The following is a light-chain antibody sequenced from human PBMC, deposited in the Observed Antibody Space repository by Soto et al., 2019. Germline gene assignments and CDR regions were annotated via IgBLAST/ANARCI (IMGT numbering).Light chain of an antibody. CDR2: AAS. CDR3: QQSSRTPWT. J-gene: IGKJ1*01. V-gene: IGKV1-39*01. Sequence: IQMTQSPASLSASVGDRVTITCRASRTITSYLDWYQKKPGKAPTLLIYAASTLQSGVPSRFSGSRSGTDFTLTISSMQPEDFASYYCQQSSRTPWTFGQGTKGDI. CDR1: RTITSY.